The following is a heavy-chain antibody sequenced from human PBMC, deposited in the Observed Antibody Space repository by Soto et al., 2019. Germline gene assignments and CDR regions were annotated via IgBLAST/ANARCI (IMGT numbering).Heavy chain of an antibody. Sequence: GGSLRLSCAASGFTFSSYAMSWVRQAPGKGLEWVSAISGSGGSTYYADSVKGRFTISRDNSKNTLYLQMNSLRAEDTAVYYCAKDRSSPRAFGELYGFDPWGQGTLVTVPS. CDR2: ISGSGGST. J-gene: IGHJ5*02. V-gene: IGHV3-23*01. CDR3: AKDRSSPRAFGELYGFDP. CDR1: GFTFSSYA. D-gene: IGHD3-10*01.